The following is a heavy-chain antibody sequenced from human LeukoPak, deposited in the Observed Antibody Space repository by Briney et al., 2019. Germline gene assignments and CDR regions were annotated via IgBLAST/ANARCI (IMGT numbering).Heavy chain of an antibody. Sequence: ASVKVSCKASGYTFTGYYMHWVRQAPGQGLEWMGWINPNSGNTGYAQKFQGRVTITRNTSISTAYMELSSLRSEDTAVYYCARGHLTSMVRGVIIPPYYYYMDVWGKGTTVTVSS. D-gene: IGHD3-10*01. CDR2: INPNSGNT. V-gene: IGHV1-8*03. J-gene: IGHJ6*03. CDR3: ARGHLTSMVRGVIIPPYYYYMDV. CDR1: GYTFTGYY.